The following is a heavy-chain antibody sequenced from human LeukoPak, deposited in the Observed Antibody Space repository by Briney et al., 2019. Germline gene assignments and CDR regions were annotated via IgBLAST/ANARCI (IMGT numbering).Heavy chain of an antibody. CDR2: IRGSGGGT. V-gene: IGHV3-23*01. CDR3: ARDRAWASDI. Sequence: GGSLRLSCAASGFTFSSYAMSWVRQAPGKGLEWVSTIRGSGGGTYYADSVKGRFTISRDNSKNTLYLQMNSLRAEDTAVYYCARDRAWASDIWGQGTMVTVSS. J-gene: IGHJ3*02. D-gene: IGHD3-10*01. CDR1: GFTFSSYA.